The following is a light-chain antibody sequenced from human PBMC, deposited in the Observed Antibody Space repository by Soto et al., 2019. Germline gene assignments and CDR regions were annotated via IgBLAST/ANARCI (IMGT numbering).Light chain of an antibody. CDR3: QQTYTTPYT. V-gene: IGKV1-39*01. CDR2: AAS. J-gene: IGKJ2*01. CDR1: QSISSY. Sequence: DIQMTQSPSSLSAFMGDRVTITCRATQSISSYLNWYQQKPAKAPNLLIYAASSLQDGVTSRFSGSGSGTYFALSYSTLQPDDLATYYCQQTYTTPYTFGPGTKVDIK.